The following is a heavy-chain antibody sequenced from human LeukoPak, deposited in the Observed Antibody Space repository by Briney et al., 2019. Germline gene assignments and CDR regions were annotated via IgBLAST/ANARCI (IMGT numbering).Heavy chain of an antibody. V-gene: IGHV4-34*01. Sequence: PSETLSLTCAVYGGSFSGYYWSWIRQPPGKGLEWIGEINHSGSTNYNPSLKSRVTISVDTSKNQFSLKLSSVTAADTAVYYCARFKGGCSGGSCFSYYMDVWGKGTTVTISS. J-gene: IGHJ6*03. CDR2: INHSGST. D-gene: IGHD2-15*01. CDR1: GGSFSGYY. CDR3: ARFKGGCSGGSCFSYYMDV.